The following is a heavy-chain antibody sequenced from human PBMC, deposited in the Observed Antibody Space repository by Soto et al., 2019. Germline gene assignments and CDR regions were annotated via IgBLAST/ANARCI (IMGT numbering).Heavy chain of an antibody. CDR3: ARGPSYRYTAFGDDY. J-gene: IGHJ4*02. CDR1: GGTFSSYA. Sequence: GASVKVSCKASGGTFSSYAISWVRQATGQGLEWMGWMNPNSGNTGYAQKFQGRVTMTRNTSISTAYMELSSLRSEDTAVYYCARGPSYRYTAFGDDYWGQGTLVTVSS. D-gene: IGHD3-16*02. V-gene: IGHV1-8*02. CDR2: MNPNSGNT.